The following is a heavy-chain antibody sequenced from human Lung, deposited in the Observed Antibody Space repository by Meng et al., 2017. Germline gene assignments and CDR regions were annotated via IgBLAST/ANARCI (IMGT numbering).Heavy chain of an antibody. D-gene: IGHD6-13*01. CDR3: ARDEDISAAGKLFGDY. Sequence: VQSGQSGAEVKKPGASVKVSCQPSGYNFPDYWLHWVRRAPGQGLEWMGRIDPKSGDTHYAQRFQGRVTMTGDTSISTAYMELSGLRSDDTAMYYCARDEDISAAGKLFGDYWGQGTLVTVSS. J-gene: IGHJ4*02. CDR1: GYNFPDYW. CDR2: IDPKSGDT. V-gene: IGHV1-2*06.